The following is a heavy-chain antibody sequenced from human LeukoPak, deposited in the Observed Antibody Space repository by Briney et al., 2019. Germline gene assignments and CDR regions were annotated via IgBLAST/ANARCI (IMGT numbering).Heavy chain of an antibody. CDR3: ARVRSTDAFDI. J-gene: IGHJ3*02. CDR2: IYHSGST. Sequence: PSETLSLTCAVSGCSISSGGYAWSWIRQPPGKGLEWIGYIYHSGSTYYNPSLKSRVTISVDRSKNQFSLKLSSVTAADTAVYYCARVRSTDAFDIWGQGTIVTVSS. V-gene: IGHV4-30-2*01. CDR1: GCSISSGGYA.